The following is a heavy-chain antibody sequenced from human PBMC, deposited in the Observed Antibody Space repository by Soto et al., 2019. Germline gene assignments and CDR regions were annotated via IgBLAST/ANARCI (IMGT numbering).Heavy chain of an antibody. V-gene: IGHV3-33*01. D-gene: IGHD6-19*01. CDR3: ARDSIAVAAAFDI. CDR1: GFTFSSYG. J-gene: IGHJ3*02. CDR2: IWYDGSNK. Sequence: GSLRLSCAASGFTFSSYGMHWVRQAPGKGLEWVAVIWYDGSNKYYADSVKGRFTISRDNSKNTLYLQMNSLRAEDTAVYYCARDSIAVAAAFDIWGQGTMVTVSS.